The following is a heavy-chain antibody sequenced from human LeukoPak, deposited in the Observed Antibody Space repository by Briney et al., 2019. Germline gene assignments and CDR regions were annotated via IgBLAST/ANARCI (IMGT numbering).Heavy chain of an antibody. CDR1: GFTFRNYA. J-gene: IGHJ4*02. CDR2: IGNTGHPT. CDR3: AKENYGSGPNNFDY. D-gene: IGHD3-10*01. V-gene: IGHV3-23*01. Sequence: GGSLRLSCPASGFTFRNYAVSWVRQAPGKGLEWVSAIGNTGHPTYYADFVKGRFTISRDNSKNTLYLQMNSLRAEDTAVYYCAKENYGSGPNNFDYWGQGTLVTVSS.